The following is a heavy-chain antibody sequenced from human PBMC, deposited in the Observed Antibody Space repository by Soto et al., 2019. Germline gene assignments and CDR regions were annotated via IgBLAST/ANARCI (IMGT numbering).Heavy chain of an antibody. CDR3: ARVSVGVAGEALWVGGMDV. CDR2: IKQDGSEK. Sequence: GGSLRLSCAASGFTFSSYWMSWVRQAPGKGLEWVANIKQDGSEKYYVDSVKGRFTISRDNAKNSLYLQMNTLRVEDTGMYYCARVSVGVAGEALWVGGMDVWGQGTTVTVSS. V-gene: IGHV3-7*03. D-gene: IGHD1-26*01. CDR1: GFTFSSYW. J-gene: IGHJ6*02.